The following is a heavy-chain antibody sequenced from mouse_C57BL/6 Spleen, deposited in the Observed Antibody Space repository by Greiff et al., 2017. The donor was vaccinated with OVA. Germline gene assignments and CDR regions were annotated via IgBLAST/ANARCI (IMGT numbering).Heavy chain of an antibody. Sequence: VQLQQSGAELVRPGTSVKVSCKASGYAFTNYLIEWVKQRPGQGLEWIGVINPGSGGSNYNEKFKGKATMTADKSSSTASMQLSSLTSEDSAVYFCARSGPPNYFDYWGQGTTLTVSS. CDR1: GYAFTNYL. CDR3: ARSGPPNYFDY. J-gene: IGHJ2*01. CDR2: INPGSGGS. D-gene: IGHD3-1*01. V-gene: IGHV1-54*01.